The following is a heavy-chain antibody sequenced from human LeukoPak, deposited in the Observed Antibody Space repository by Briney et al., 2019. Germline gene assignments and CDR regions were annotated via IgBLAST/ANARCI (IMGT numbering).Heavy chain of an antibody. CDR1: GFTFRSYG. CDR3: ARDHYMAGFGGNWFDS. CDR2: IRYDGNNK. J-gene: IGHJ5*01. V-gene: IGHV3-30*02. Sequence: PGGSLRLSCAASGFTFRSYGMHWVRQAPGKGLGWVAFIRYDGNNKYYADSVKGRFTIFRDNSRNTLYLQMNSLRTEDTAVYYCARDHYMAGFGGNWFDSWGQGTLVTVSS. D-gene: IGHD3-10*01.